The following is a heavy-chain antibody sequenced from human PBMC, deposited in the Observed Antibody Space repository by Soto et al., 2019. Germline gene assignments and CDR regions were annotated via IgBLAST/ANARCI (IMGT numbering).Heavy chain of an antibody. V-gene: IGHV4-31*11. Sequence: QVQLQESGPRLVKPSQTLSLSCAVSGGSIISASYSWNWIRQSPGRGLEWIGHIYSSGSTYYNPSLKSRVSISVDTSHNQFSLKLTSVTAADTAVYFCAREDAARIERWFDAWGQVILVTVSS. CDR1: GGSIISASYS. CDR3: AREDAARIERWFDA. D-gene: IGHD6-6*01. J-gene: IGHJ5*02. CDR2: IYSSGST.